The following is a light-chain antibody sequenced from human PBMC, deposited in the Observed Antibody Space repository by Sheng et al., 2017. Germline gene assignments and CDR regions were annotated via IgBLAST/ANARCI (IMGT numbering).Light chain of an antibody. CDR1: QSLNNA. V-gene: IGKV1-5*01. CDR2: DAS. J-gene: IGKJ2*03. Sequence: DIQMTQSPSTLSASIGDRVTITCRASQSLNNALAWYQVKPGKAPKFLIYDASTLQRGVPSRFSGSGSGTEFTLTISSLQPDDFATYYCQQYVRFYSFGQWTKLE. CDR3: QQYVRFYS.